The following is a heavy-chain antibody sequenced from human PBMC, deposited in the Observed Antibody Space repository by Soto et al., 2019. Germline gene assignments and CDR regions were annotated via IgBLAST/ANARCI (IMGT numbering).Heavy chain of an antibody. CDR1: GGSISRYY. CDR3: AASITMVRGVIIMNYGMDV. CDR2: IYTSGST. D-gene: IGHD3-10*01. J-gene: IGHJ6*02. Sequence: PPETLSRTCTGSGGSISRYYWRWIRQPAGKGLEWIGRIYTSGSTHYTPSLQRRVTMSVDTSKNQFSLKLSSVTAADTAVYYCAASITMVRGVIIMNYGMDVWGQGTTVT. V-gene: IGHV4-4*07.